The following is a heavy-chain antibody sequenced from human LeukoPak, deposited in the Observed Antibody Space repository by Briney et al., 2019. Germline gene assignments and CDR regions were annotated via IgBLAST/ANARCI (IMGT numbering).Heavy chain of an antibody. CDR1: GFTFSDYY. J-gene: IGHJ4*02. V-gene: IGHV3-11*06. D-gene: IGHD3-9*01. CDR2: ISSSSSYT. Sequence: GGPLRLSCAASGFTFSDYYMSWIRQAPGKGLEWVSYISSSSSYTNYADSVKGRFTISRDNAKNSLYLQMNSLRAEDTAVYYCARGGGLILRYFDWLFAYYFDYWGQGTLVTVSS. CDR3: ARGGGLILRYFDWLFAYYFDY.